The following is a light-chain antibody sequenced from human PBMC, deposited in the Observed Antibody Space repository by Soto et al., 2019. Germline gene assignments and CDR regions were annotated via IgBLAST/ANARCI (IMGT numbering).Light chain of an antibody. CDR3: SSYTTSGTPV. Sequence: QSALTQPASVSGSPGQSITISCTGTSSDVGGYNYVSWYQQNPGTAPKVMIYEVSNRPSGVSNLFSGSKSGNTASLTISGLQAEDEADYYYSSYTTSGTPVFGGGTKVTVL. V-gene: IGLV2-14*01. CDR1: SSDVGGYNY. J-gene: IGLJ3*02. CDR2: EVS.